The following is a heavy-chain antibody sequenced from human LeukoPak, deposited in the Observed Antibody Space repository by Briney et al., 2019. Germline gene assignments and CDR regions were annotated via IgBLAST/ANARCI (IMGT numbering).Heavy chain of an antibody. CDR2: IMGDGSEQ. D-gene: IGHD3-10*01. CDR3: TSGGSAIY. CDR1: GFPFSTYW. Sequence: GGSLRLSCAASGFPFSTYWMHWVRQAPGKGLEGVANIMGDGSEQYYVDSVEGRFTVSRDNAKNSLYLQMNDLRVEDTAVYYCTSGGSAIYWGQGTLVTVS. J-gene: IGHJ4*01. V-gene: IGHV3-7*01.